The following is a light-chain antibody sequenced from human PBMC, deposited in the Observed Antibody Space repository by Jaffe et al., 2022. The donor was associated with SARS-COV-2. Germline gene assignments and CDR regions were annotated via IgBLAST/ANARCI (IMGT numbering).Light chain of an antibody. V-gene: IGKV3-20*01. CDR3: QQYGNSPLYS. CDR2: GTS. CDR1: QSVNSDY. Sequence: EIVLTQSPGTLSLSPGERATLSCRASQSVNSDYLGWYQQKPGQAPRLLIYGTSKRAAGIPDRFSGGGSGTDFTLTISRLEPDDFAVYYCQQYGNSPLYSFGQGTRLEIK. J-gene: IGKJ2*03.